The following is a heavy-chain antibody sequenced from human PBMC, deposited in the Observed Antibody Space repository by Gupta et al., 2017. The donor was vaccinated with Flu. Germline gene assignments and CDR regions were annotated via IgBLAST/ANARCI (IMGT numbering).Heavy chain of an antibody. CDR3: ARDGNCSGCSCLILDY. V-gene: IGHV1-69*06. D-gene: IGHD2-15*01. CDR2: IIPIFGTA. CDR1: GVTSSSYA. Sequence: QVQLVQSGAEVKKPGSSVKVSCKASGVTSSSYAISWVRQAHGQGLEWMGGIIPIFGTANYAQKFQGRVTITADKSTSTAYMELSSLRSEDTAVYYCARDGNCSGCSCLILDYWGQGTLVTVSS. J-gene: IGHJ4*02.